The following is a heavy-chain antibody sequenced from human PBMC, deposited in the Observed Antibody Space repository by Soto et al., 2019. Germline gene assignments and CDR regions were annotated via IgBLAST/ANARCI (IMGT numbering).Heavy chain of an antibody. CDR3: ARVWGGAFDI. D-gene: IGHD3-10*01. J-gene: IGHJ3*02. CDR2: IYNGGST. CDR1: GVSISDVNYC. Sequence: SETLSLTCTFSGVSISDVNYCWSWLRQPPGKGLEWIGHIYNGGSTNNNPSLNSRVTISVDTSKNQFSLKLSSVTAADTAVYYCARVWGGAFDIWGQGTMVTVSS. V-gene: IGHV4-61*01.